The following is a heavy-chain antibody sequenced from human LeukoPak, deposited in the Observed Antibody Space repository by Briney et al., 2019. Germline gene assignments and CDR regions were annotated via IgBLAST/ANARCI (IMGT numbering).Heavy chain of an antibody. Sequence: PGGSLRLPCAASGFTFSSYAMSWVRQTPGKGLEWVSAISGGGGSTYYADSVKGRFTISRDNSKNTLYLQMSSLRAEDTAVYYCAKGLIPGYWGQGTLVTVSS. CDR1: GFTFSSYA. D-gene: IGHD2-21*01. CDR3: AKGLIPGY. CDR2: ISGGGGST. V-gene: IGHV3-23*01. J-gene: IGHJ4*02.